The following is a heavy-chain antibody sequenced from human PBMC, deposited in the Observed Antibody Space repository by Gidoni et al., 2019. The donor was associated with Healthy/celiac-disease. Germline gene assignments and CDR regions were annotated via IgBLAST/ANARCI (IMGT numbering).Heavy chain of an antibody. CDR3: ARGSVWVRGGENYFDY. CDR2: IYPSGSP. J-gene: IGHJ4*02. Sequence: QVQLQESRPGLVKPSQTLSLTCPVSGGSISIGCYYWSWIRQPAGKGLEWIGRIYPSGSPNYNPSLKSRVTISVDTSKNQFSLKLSSVTAADTAVYYCARGSVWVRGGENYFDYWGQGTLVTVSS. V-gene: IGHV4-61*02. D-gene: IGHD3-10*01. CDR1: GGSISIGCYY.